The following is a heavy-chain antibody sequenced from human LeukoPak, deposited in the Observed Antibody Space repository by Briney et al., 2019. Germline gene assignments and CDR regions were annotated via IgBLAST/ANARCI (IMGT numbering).Heavy chain of an antibody. J-gene: IGHJ4*02. Sequence: PSETLSPTCAVSGGSISSSSYYWGWIRQPPGKGLEWIGNIYYSGSTYYNPSLKSRVSISVDTSKNQFSLRLSSVTAADTAVYYCARVTTVTTVYFDYWGQGTLVTVSS. CDR2: IYYSGST. CDR3: ARVTTVTTVYFDY. D-gene: IGHD4-11*01. V-gene: IGHV4-39*01. CDR1: GGSISSSSYY.